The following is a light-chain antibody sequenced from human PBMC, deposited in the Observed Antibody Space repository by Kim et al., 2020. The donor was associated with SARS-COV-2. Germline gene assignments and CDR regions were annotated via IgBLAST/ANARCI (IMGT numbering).Light chain of an antibody. J-gene: IGKJ2*01. V-gene: IGKV3-20*01. CDR3: QQYGSSPYT. CDR1: QSVSSSY. Sequence: EIVLTQSPGTLSLSPGERATLSCRASQSVSSSYLAWYQQKPGQAPRLLIYGASSRATGIPDRFSGSGSGTDFTLTISRLEPEDFAVYYGQQYGSSPYTFGQGTNLEI. CDR2: GAS.